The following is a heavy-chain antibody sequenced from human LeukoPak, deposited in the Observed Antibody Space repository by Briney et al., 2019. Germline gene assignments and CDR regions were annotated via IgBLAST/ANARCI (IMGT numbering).Heavy chain of an antibody. CDR2: INPNSGGT. J-gene: IGHJ3*02. V-gene: IGHV1-2*02. CDR1: GYTFTSYA. Sequence: GASVKVSCKASGYTFTSYAMNWVRQAPGQGLEWMGWINPNSGGTNYAQKFQGRVTMTRDTSISTAYMELSRLRSDDTAVYYCARLRPEYYDILTGMKGAFDIWGQGTMVTVSS. D-gene: IGHD3-9*01. CDR3: ARLRPEYYDILTGMKGAFDI.